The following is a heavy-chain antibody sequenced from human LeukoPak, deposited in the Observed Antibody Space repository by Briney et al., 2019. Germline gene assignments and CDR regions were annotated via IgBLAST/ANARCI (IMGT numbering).Heavy chain of an antibody. CDR2: IYYSGST. CDR3: ARVTGYMIEDYFDY. Sequence: SETLSLTCTVSGGSISSYYWSWIRQPPGKGLEWIGYIYYSGSTNYNPSLKSRVTISVDTSKNQFSLRLSSVTAADTAVYYCARVTGYMIEDYFDYWGQGTLVSVSS. V-gene: IGHV4-59*01. CDR1: GGSISSYY. J-gene: IGHJ4*02. D-gene: IGHD3-22*01.